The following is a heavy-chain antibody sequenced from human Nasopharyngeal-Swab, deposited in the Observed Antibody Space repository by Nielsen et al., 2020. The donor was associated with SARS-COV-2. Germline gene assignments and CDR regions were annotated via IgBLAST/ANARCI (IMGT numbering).Heavy chain of an antibody. CDR3: AMGLDAFDI. Sequence: SETLSPTCTVSGGSISSYYWSWIRQPAGKGLEWIGRIYTSGSTNYNPSPKSRVTMSVDTSKNQSSLKLGSVTAADTAVYYCAMGLDAFDIWGQGTMVTVSS. J-gene: IGHJ3*02. V-gene: IGHV4-4*07. D-gene: IGHD1-26*01. CDR2: IYTSGST. CDR1: GGSISSYY.